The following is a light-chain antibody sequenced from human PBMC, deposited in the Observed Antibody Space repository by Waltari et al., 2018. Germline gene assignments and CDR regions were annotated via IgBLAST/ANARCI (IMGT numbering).Light chain of an antibody. CDR3: QQRSNWPLT. CDR1: QSVRSL. V-gene: IGKV3-11*01. CDR2: DTS. Sequence: EIVLTQSPATLSLSPGERATLSCRASQSVRSLLAWYQQKPGQNPRLLIYDTSHRATGIPARFSGSGSETDFTLTISSLEPEDFAVYYCQQRSNWPLTFGGGTKVEIK. J-gene: IGKJ4*01.